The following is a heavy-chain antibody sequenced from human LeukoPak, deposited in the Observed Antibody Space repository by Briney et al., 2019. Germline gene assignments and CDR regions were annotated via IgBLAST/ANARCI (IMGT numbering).Heavy chain of an antibody. CDR1: GYTFTVYY. D-gene: IGHD2-21*01. CDR3: ARDGIEYCGGDCHGY. J-gene: IGHJ4*02. CDR2: VDPNGGGT. V-gene: IGHV1-2*02. Sequence: GASVKVSCKASGYTFTVYYIHWVRQAPGQGLEWMGWVDPNGGGTKYAQKFQGRVTMTRDTSISTAYMELSRLRSDDTAVYYCARDGIEYCGGDCHGYWGQGTLVTVSS.